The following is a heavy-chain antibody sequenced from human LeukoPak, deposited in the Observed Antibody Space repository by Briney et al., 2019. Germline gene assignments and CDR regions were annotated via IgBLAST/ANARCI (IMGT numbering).Heavy chain of an antibody. V-gene: IGHV4-59*01. J-gene: IGHJ4*02. Sequence: SETLSLTCTLSGGSISTYYWSWIRQPPGKGLEWIGYIYHSGSTNYNPSLKSRVTISVDTSKNQFSLKLSSVTAADTAVYYCARGGGYASPIGYWGQGPLVTVSS. CDR3: ARGGGYASPIGY. D-gene: IGHD5-12*01. CDR2: IYHSGST. CDR1: GGSISTYY.